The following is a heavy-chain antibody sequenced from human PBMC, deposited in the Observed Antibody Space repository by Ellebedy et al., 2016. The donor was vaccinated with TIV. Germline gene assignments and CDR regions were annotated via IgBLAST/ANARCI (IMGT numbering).Heavy chain of an antibody. Sequence: GESLKISXAASGFTFSSYGMHWVRQAPGKGLEWVSSIRASGDDSYYADSVKGRFTISRDNSKNTLYLQMNSLRAEDTAVYYCAKGWDYYYYYGMDVWGQGTTVTVSS. J-gene: IGHJ6*02. V-gene: IGHV3-NL1*01. D-gene: IGHD1-26*01. CDR3: AKGWDYYYYYGMDV. CDR1: GFTFSSYG. CDR2: IRASGDDS.